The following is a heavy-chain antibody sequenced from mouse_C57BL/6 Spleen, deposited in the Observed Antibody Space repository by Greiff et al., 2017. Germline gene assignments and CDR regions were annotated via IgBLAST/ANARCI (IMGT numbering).Heavy chain of an antibody. CDR1: GYTFTNYW. CDR2: IYPGGGYP. CDR3: ARGRLYYGSSSFDY. Sequence: VQLQQSGAELVRPGTSVKMSCKASGYTFTNYWIGWAKQRPGHGLEWIGDIYPGGGYPNYNEKFKGKAPLTADKSSSTAYMQFSSLTSEDSAIYDCARGRLYYGSSSFDYWGQGTTLTVSS. V-gene: IGHV1-63*01. D-gene: IGHD1-1*01. J-gene: IGHJ2*01.